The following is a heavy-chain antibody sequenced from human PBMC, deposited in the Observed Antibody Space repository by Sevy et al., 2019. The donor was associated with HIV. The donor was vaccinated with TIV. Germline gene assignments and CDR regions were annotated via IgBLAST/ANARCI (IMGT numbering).Heavy chain of an antibody. J-gene: IGHJ3*02. CDR1: GFTFSNYA. Sequence: GGSLRLSCAASGFTFSNYAIHWVRQAPGKGLQWVALISSRGTYKYYADSMKGRLSISRDDSKNTLFLQMNSLRAEDTALYYCAKIRAPFGGHIEWYDFDIWGQGTMVTVSS. V-gene: IGHV3-30-3*02. CDR3: AKIRAPFGGHIEWYDFDI. CDR2: ISSRGTYK. D-gene: IGHD3-16*02.